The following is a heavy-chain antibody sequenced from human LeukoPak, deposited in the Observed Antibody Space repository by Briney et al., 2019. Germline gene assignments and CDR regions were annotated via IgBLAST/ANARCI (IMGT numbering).Heavy chain of an antibody. J-gene: IGHJ4*02. CDR1: GFTFRSYS. Sequence: GGSLRLSCAASGFTFRSYSMNWVRQAPGKGLEWVSSISSSSSYINYADSVKGRFTISRDNAKKSLYLQMNSLRAEDTAVYYCASRTALTTFDYWGQGTLVTVSS. V-gene: IGHV3-21*01. CDR3: ASRTALTTFDY. D-gene: IGHD4-11*01. CDR2: ISSSSSYI.